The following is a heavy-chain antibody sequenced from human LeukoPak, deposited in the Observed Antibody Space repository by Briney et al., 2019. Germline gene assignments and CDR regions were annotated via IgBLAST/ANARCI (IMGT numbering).Heavy chain of an antibody. Sequence: ASVKVSCKASGYTFTDYDIHWVRQAPGQGLQWVGCIHLNSGGTNYAQKFQDRVTMTADTSITTAYMELTRLRSDDTAVYYCTRDFQNREWYDGPGYYFDFWGQGTLVTVSS. CDR3: TRDFQNREWYDGPGYYFDF. CDR2: IHLNSGGT. CDR1: GYTFTDYD. D-gene: IGHD3-3*01. J-gene: IGHJ4*02. V-gene: IGHV1-2*02.